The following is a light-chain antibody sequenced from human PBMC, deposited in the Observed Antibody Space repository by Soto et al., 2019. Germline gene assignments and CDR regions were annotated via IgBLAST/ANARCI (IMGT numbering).Light chain of an antibody. CDR3: QPYNNWPLT. Sequence: EIVLTQSPATLSLSPGERATLSCRASPSVANFVAWYQQKPGQTPRLLIYDTSTRATGVPTRFSGSRSGAEFTLTINSLQSEDFAVYYCQPYNNWPLTFGGGTKVDI. V-gene: IGKV3-15*01. CDR1: PSVANF. CDR2: DTS. J-gene: IGKJ4*01.